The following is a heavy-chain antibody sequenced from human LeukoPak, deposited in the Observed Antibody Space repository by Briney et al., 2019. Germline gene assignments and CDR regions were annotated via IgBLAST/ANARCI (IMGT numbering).Heavy chain of an antibody. Sequence: GASVKVSCKASGGTFSSYAIRWVRQAPGQGLEWMGRIIPILGIANYAQKFQGRVTITADKSTSTAYMELSSLRSEDTAVYYCARGFFRRAGIVYYYGMDVWGQGTTVTVSS. V-gene: IGHV1-69*04. CDR2: IIPILGIA. D-gene: IGHD6-19*01. J-gene: IGHJ6*02. CDR1: GGTFSSYA. CDR3: ARGFFRRAGIVYYYGMDV.